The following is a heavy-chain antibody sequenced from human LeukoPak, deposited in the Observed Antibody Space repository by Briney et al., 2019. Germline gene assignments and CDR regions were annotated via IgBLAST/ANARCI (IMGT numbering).Heavy chain of an antibody. CDR1: GFTLSTNW. V-gene: IGHV3-7*01. CDR3: ARDEQGGDCSSTSCRPIDY. CDR2: IKQDGSEK. D-gene: IGHD2-2*01. J-gene: IGHJ4*02. Sequence: GGSLRLSCTASGFTLSTNWMSWVRQAPGEGLEWVANIKQDGSEKYYVDSVKGRFTISRDNAKNSLYLQMNSLRAEDTAVYYCARDEQGGDCSSTSCRPIDYWGQGTLVTVSS.